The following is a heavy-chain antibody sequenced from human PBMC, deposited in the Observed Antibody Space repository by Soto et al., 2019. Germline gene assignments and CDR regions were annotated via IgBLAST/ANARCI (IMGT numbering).Heavy chain of an antibody. CDR3: AKEAPVSLGDYYYYYMDV. Sequence: GGSLRLSCAASGFTFSSYGMHRVRQAPGKGLEWVAVMSHDGSSKYYTDSVKGRFTISRDNSKNTLGLQMNSLRAEDTAVYYCAKEAPVSLGDYYYYYMDVWGKGTTVTVSS. CDR1: GFTFSSYG. CDR2: MSHDGSSK. V-gene: IGHV3-30*18. D-gene: IGHD4-4*01. J-gene: IGHJ6*03.